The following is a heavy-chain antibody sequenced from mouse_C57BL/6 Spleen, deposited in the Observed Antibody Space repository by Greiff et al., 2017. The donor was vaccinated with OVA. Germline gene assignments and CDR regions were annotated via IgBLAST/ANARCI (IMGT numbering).Heavy chain of an antibody. Sequence: VQLQQSGPVLVKPGASVKMSCKASGYTFTDYYMNWVKQSHGKSLEWIGVINPYNGGTSYNQKFKGKATLTVDKSSSTAYMELNSLTSVDSAVYYGARAYYGNYGYAMDYWGQGTSVTVSS. V-gene: IGHV1-19*01. J-gene: IGHJ4*01. CDR2: INPYNGGT. CDR3: ARAYYGNYGYAMDY. CDR1: GYTFTDYY. D-gene: IGHD2-10*01.